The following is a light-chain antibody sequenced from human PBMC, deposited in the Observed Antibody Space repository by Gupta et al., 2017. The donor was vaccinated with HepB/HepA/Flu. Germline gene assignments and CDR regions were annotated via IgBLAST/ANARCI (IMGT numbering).Light chain of an antibody. CDR3: QTWGTDFRV. CDR1: SGHSSNA. Sequence: QLVLTQSPSASASLGASVKLTCTLSSGHSSNAIAWHQQQPEKGPRYLMKLNNDGSHSKGDGIPDRFSGSSSGAERYLTIFNRQAEDEADYYCQTWGTDFRVFGGGTKLTVL. J-gene: IGLJ3*02. V-gene: IGLV4-69*02. CDR2: LNNDGSH.